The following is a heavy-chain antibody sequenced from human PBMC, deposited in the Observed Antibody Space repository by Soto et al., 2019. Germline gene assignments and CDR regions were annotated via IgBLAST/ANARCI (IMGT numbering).Heavy chain of an antibody. J-gene: IGHJ4*02. CDR2: ITDTGGDA. D-gene: IGHD3-10*01. CDR3: ARGSTDSYPGSRIFDF. Sequence: GSLRLSCVASGLTFGSRAMTWVRQAPGEGLQWVSTITDTGGDAKYADSVRGRFVISRDNSKKTLYLQMTSLTAEDSAMYYCARGSTDSYPGSRIFDFWGRGT. V-gene: IGHV3-23*01. CDR1: GLTFGSRA.